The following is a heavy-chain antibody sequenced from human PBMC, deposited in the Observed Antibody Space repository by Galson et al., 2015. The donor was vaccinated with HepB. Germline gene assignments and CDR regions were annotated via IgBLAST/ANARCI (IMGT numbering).Heavy chain of an antibody. CDR3: AREKYIWKQDYYYGMDV. J-gene: IGHJ6*02. CDR1: GFTFSTYD. V-gene: IGHV3-13*04. CDR2: IGTAGAT. D-gene: IGHD1-20*01. Sequence: SLRLSCAASGFTFSTYDMHWVRQTPGRGLEWVSSIGTAGATYYAGSVKGRFTISRENAKNSFYLQMNSLRAGDTAVYFCAREKYIWKQDYYYGMDVWGQGTTVTVSS.